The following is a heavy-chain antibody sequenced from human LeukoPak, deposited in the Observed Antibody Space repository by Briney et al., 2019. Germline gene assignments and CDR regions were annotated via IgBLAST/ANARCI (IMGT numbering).Heavy chain of an antibody. V-gene: IGHV4-59*01. Sequence: SETLSLTCTVSGGSISSYYWSWIRQPPGKGLEWIGYIFSSGSTNYNPSLKSRVTISLDTFKNQFSLKLSSVTAADTAVYYCAREYCASNCYFDYWGQGTLVTVSS. CDR3: AREYCASNCYFDY. CDR1: GGSISSYY. J-gene: IGHJ4*02. CDR2: IFSSGST. D-gene: IGHD2-21*02.